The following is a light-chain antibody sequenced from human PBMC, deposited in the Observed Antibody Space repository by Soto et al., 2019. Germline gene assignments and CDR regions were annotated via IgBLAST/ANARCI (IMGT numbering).Light chain of an antibody. J-gene: IGKJ3*01. Sequence: DIQMTQSPSSLSASVGDRVTITCQASHDISNYLNWYQQKPGKAPKLLIYDASNLETGVPSRFSGSRSGTDFTFTISSLQPEDIATYYCQQYDNLLFTFGPGTKVDIK. CDR1: HDISNY. V-gene: IGKV1-33*01. CDR2: DAS. CDR3: QQYDNLLFT.